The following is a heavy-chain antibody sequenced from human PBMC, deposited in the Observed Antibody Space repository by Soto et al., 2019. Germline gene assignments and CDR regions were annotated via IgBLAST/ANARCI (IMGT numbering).Heavy chain of an antibody. CDR1: GGTFSSYA. CDR2: TIPIFGTA. V-gene: IGHV1-69*06. J-gene: IGHJ6*02. D-gene: IGHD2-21*01. Sequence: QVQLVQSGAEVKKPGSSVKVSCKASGGTFSSYAISWVRQAPGQGLEWMGGTIPIFGTANYAQKFQGRFTITAEKSTGTAHMERGSLRSEDTAVDYWARAPYRGSKDPVYYYYGMDVWSQEPTVTVSS. CDR3: ARAPYRGSKDPVYYYYGMDV.